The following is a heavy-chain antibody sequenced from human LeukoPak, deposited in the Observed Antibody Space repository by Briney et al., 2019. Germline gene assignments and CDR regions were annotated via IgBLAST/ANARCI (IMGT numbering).Heavy chain of an antibody. J-gene: IGHJ4*02. V-gene: IGHV4-59*01. CDR1: GGSISSYY. D-gene: IGHD3-22*01. CDR2: IYYSGST. Sequence: SETLSLTCTVSGGSISSYYWSWIRQPPGKGLEWIGYIYYSGSTNYNPSLKSRVTISVDTSKNQFSLKLSSVTAADTAVYYCARTTGSGYYYSFLFDYWGQGTLVTVSS. CDR3: ARTTGSGYYYSFLFDY.